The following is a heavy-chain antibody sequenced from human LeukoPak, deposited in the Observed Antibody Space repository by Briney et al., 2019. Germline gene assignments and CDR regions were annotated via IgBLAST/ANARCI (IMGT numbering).Heavy chain of an antibody. V-gene: IGHV1-18*01. CDR1: GYTFTSYG. CDR3: ARDRYTVHYYDSSGYYDY. J-gene: IGHJ4*02. D-gene: IGHD3-22*01. Sequence: AASVTVSFKASGYTFTSYGISWVRQAPGQGLEWMGWISAYNGNTNYAQKLQGRVTMTTDTSTSTAYMELRSLRSDDTAVYYCARDRYTVHYYDSSGYYDYWGQGTLVTVSS. CDR2: ISAYNGNT.